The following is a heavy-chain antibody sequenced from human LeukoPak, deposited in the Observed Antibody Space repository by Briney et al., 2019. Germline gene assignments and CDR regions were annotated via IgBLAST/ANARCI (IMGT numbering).Heavy chain of an antibody. CDR1: SGSIFSSNW. CDR2: IFHSGST. D-gene: IGHD2-15*01. Sequence: PSETLSLTCAVSSGSIFSSNWWSWVRQPPGKGLEWIGQIFHSGSTTYSPSLKSRVTISVDKSKNQFSLRLTSVTAADTALYFCARDNRYCNAGYCSNWFDPWGQGTLVTVSS. CDR3: ARDNRYCNAGYCSNWFDP. J-gene: IGHJ5*02. V-gene: IGHV4-4*02.